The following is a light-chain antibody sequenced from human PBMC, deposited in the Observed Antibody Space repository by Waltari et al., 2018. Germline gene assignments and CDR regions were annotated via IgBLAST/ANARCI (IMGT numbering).Light chain of an antibody. CDR3: QQTSSWPLT. Sequence: EIVLTQSPAPLSLTPGQRATLSCRASQSVSINLGWYQQKLGQPPRLLIYDTSNRATGIPDRFSASGFGTDFTLTISSLEPEDFAVYFCQQTSSWPLTFGGGTKVEIK. CDR1: QSVSIN. V-gene: IGKV3-11*01. J-gene: IGKJ4*01. CDR2: DTS.